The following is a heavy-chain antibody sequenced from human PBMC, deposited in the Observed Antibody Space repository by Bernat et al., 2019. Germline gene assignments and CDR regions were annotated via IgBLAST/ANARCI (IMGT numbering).Heavy chain of an antibody. CDR1: GFTFSDYY. V-gene: IGHV3-11*05. D-gene: IGHD6-13*01. CDR3: ARDLSWPIDMYYFDY. J-gene: IGHJ4*02. CDR2: ISSSSSYT. Sequence: QVQLVESGGGLVKPGGSLRLSCAASGFTFSDYYMSWIRQAPGKGLEWVSYISSSSSYTNYADSVKGRFTISRDNAKNSQYLQMNSLRAEDTAVYYCARDLSWPIDMYYFDYWGQGTLVTVSS.